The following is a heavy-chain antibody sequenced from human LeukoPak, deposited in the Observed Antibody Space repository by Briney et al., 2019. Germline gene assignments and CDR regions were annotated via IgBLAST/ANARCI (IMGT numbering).Heavy chain of an antibody. J-gene: IGHJ6*03. CDR2: INHSGSI. V-gene: IGHV4-34*01. Sequence: SETLSLTCTVYGGSFSGYYWSWIRQPPGRGLEWIGEINHSGSINYNPSLKSRVTISVDTSKNQFSLKLSSVTAADTAVYYCARIEEGDDSGRRENYYYYYMDVWGKGTTVTISS. D-gene: IGHD3-10*01. CDR1: GGSFSGYY. CDR3: ARIEEGDDSGRRENYYYYYMDV.